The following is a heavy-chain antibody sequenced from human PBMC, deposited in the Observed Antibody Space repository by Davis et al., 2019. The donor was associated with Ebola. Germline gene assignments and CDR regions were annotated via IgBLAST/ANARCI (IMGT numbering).Heavy chain of an antibody. Sequence: PGGSLRLSCKGSGYSFTSYWISWVRQMPGKGLEWMGRIDPSDSYTNYSPSFQGHVTVSADKSISTAYLQWSSLKASDTAMYYCARDGGVEGLDWGQGTLVTVSS. J-gene: IGHJ4*02. CDR3: ARDGGVEGLD. V-gene: IGHV5-10-1*01. CDR2: IDPSDSYT. D-gene: IGHD3-16*01. CDR1: GYSFTSYW.